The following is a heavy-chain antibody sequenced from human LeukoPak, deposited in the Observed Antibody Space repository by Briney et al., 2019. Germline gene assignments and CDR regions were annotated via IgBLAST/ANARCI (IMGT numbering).Heavy chain of an antibody. CDR3: ATGVDMIWFALQS. V-gene: IGHV1-2*02. D-gene: IGHD3-10*01. CDR2: INANSGET. CDR1: GYTFTSYD. J-gene: IGHJ5*02. Sequence: GASVKVSCKASGYTFTSYDINWVRQAPGQGLEWMGWINANSGETNYAQKFQGRVTMTRDTSISTAYMELSRLNSDDTAVYYCATGVDMIWFALQSWGQGTLVSVSS.